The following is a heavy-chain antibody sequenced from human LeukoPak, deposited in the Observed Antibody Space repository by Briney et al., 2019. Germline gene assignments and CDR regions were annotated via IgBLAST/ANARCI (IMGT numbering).Heavy chain of an antibody. CDR1: GFTFSSYS. CDR2: ISSSSSYI. CDR3: ARGEVPGYKSPVDY. V-gene: IGHV3-21*01. D-gene: IGHD5-12*01. Sequence: GGSLRLSCAASGFTFSSYSMNWVRQAPGKGLEWVSSISSSSSYIYYADSVKGRFTISRDNAKNSLYLQMNSLRAEDTAVYYCARGEVPGYKSPVDYWGQGTLVTVSS. J-gene: IGHJ4*02.